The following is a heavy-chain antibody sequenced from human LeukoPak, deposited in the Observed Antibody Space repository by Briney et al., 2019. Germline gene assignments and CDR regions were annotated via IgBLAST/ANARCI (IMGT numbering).Heavy chain of an antibody. J-gene: IGHJ4*02. CDR2: IKQDGSEK. D-gene: IGHD2-15*01. Sequence: PGGSLRLSCAASGFTFSSYWMSWVRQAPGKGLEWVANIKQDGSEKYYVDSVKGRFTISRDNAKNSLYLQMNSVRAEDTAVYYCARLVVVVAATPDYFDYWGQGTLVTVSS. V-gene: IGHV3-7*01. CDR3: ARLVVVVAATPDYFDY. CDR1: GFTFSSYW.